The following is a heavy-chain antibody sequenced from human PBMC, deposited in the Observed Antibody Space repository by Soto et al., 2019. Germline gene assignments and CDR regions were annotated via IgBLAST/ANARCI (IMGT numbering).Heavy chain of an antibody. D-gene: IGHD3-3*01. J-gene: IGHJ5*02. V-gene: IGHV1-2*02. CDR3: ARNFWSGTNWFDP. Sequence: ASVKVSCKASGYTFTAYYMHWVRQAPGQGLEWMGWINPNSGGTNYAQKFQGRVTMTRDTSISTAYMELTRLRSDDTAVYYCARNFWSGTNWFDPCRQGTLVTVS. CDR1: GYTFTAYY. CDR2: INPNSGGT.